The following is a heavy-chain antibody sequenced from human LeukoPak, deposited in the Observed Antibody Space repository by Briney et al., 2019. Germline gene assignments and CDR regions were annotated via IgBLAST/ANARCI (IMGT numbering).Heavy chain of an antibody. CDR2: IYYSGST. J-gene: IGHJ5*02. Sequence: SETLSLTCTVSGGSISSYYWSWIRQPPGKGLEWIGYIYYSGSTNYNPSLKSRVTISVDTSKNQFSLKLSSVAAADTAVYYCARHRYYYDSSGYYYQPWGQGTLVTVSS. D-gene: IGHD3-22*01. V-gene: IGHV4-59*08. CDR1: GGSISSYY. CDR3: ARHRYYYDSSGYYYQP.